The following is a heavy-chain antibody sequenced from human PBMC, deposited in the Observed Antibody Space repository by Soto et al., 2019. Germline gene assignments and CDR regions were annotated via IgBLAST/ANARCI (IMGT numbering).Heavy chain of an antibody. Sequence: QVQLVQSGAEVKKPGASVKVSCKASGYTFTSYGISWVRQAPGQGLEWMGWISAYNGNTNYAQKLQGRVTMTTDTSTSTAYIELRSLRSDDTAVYYCARDATVVVPAAMTPSGWFDPWGQGTLVTVSS. D-gene: IGHD2-2*01. J-gene: IGHJ5*02. CDR2: ISAYNGNT. CDR1: GYTFTSYG. CDR3: ARDATVVVPAAMTPSGWFDP. V-gene: IGHV1-18*01.